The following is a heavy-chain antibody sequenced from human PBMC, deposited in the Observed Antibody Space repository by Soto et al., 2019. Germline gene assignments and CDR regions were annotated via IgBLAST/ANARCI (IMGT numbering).Heavy chain of an antibody. CDR1: GYSISSGYY. J-gene: IGHJ4*02. V-gene: IGHV4-38-2*01. CDR3: ARASQCKSYFDCFAWLDY. Sequence: SETLSLTCAVSGYSISSGYYWGWIRQPPGKGLEWIGSIYHTGSTYYNPSLKSRVTISVDTTKNQLSLKLSSVTAADTAVYFCARASQCKSYFDCFAWLDYWGQGTLVTVS. D-gene: IGHD3-9*01. CDR2: IYHTGST.